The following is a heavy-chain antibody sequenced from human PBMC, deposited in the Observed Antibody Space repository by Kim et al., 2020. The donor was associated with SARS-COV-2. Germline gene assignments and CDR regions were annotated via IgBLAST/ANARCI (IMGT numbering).Heavy chain of an antibody. V-gene: IGHV3-74*01. CDR3: ARGGYGDYLYYFDY. CDR2: IISDGSST. CDR1: GFTFSSYW. Sequence: GGSLRLSCAASGFTFSSYWMHWVRQAPGKGLVWVSRIISDGSSTHYADSAKGRFTISRDNAKNTVYLQMNSLRAEDTAVYYCARGGYGDYLYYFDYWGQGTLVTVSS. D-gene: IGHD4-17*01. J-gene: IGHJ4*02.